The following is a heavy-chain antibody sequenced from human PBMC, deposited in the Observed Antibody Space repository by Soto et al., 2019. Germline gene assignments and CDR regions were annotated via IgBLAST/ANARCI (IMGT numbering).Heavy chain of an antibody. CDR2: ISAYNGNT. V-gene: IGHV1-18*01. D-gene: IGHD6-13*01. J-gene: IGHJ6*02. CDR3: ARLYRGGSSWYINYYYGMDV. Sequence: ASVKVSCKASGYTFTSYGISWVRQAPGQGLEWMGWISAYNGNTNYAQKLQGRVTMTTDTSTSTAYMELRSLRSDDTAVYYCARLYRGGSSWYINYYYGMDVWGQGTTVTVSS. CDR1: GYTFTSYG.